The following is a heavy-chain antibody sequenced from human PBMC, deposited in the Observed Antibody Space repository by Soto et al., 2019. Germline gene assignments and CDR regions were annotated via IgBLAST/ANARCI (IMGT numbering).Heavy chain of an antibody. V-gene: IGHV4-59*01. CDR2: IYYSGST. CDR1: GGSISSYY. D-gene: IGHD2-15*01. Sequence: SETLSLTCTVSGGSISSYYWSWIRQPPGKGLEWIGYIYYSGSTNYNPSLKSRVTISVDTSKNQFSLKLSSVTAADTAVYYCARTYCSGGSCYFDYWGQGTLVTVSS. CDR3: ARTYCSGGSCYFDY. J-gene: IGHJ4*02.